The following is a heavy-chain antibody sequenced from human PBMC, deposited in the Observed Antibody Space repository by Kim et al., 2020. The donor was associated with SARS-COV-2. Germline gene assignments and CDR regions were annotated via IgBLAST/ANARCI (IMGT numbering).Heavy chain of an antibody. CDR1: GGSISSGGYY. CDR3: ARTRITMIVVVTHFDY. V-gene: IGHV4-31*03. Sequence: SETLSLTCTVSGGSISSGGYYWSWIRQHPGKGLEWIGYIYYSGSTYYNPSLKSRFTISVDTSKNQFSLKLSSVTAADTAVYYCARTRITMIVVVTHFDYWGQGTLVTVSS. CDR2: IYYSGST. D-gene: IGHD3-22*01. J-gene: IGHJ4*02.